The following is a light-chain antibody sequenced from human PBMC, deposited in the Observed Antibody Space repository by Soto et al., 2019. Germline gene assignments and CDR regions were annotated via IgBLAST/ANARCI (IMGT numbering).Light chain of an antibody. Sequence: EIVLTQSPGTLSLSLGARVALSWRASQSVSSSYLAWYQQKPGQAPRLLIYDASNRATGIPARFSGSGSGTDFTLTISSLEPEDFAVYYCQQRSNWPPRTFGQGTKVDI. CDR1: QSVSSSY. V-gene: IGKV3-11*01. CDR3: QQRSNWPPRT. J-gene: IGKJ1*01. CDR2: DAS.